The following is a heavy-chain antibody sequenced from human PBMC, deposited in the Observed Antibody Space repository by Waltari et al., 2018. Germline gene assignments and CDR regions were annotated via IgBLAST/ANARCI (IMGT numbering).Heavy chain of an antibody. CDR1: GYSISSGYY. D-gene: IGHD3-16*01. V-gene: IGHV4-38-2*02. Sequence: QVQLQESGPGLVKPSETLSLTCAVSGYSISSGYYWGWIRQPPGKGLEWIGSIYPSGSTYYNPSLKSRVTISVDTSKNQFSLKLSSVTAADTAVYYCARDPRHGDSRMGLGEFPLFDYWGQGTLVTVSS. CDR3: ARDPRHGDSRMGLGEFPLFDY. J-gene: IGHJ4*02. CDR2: IYPSGST.